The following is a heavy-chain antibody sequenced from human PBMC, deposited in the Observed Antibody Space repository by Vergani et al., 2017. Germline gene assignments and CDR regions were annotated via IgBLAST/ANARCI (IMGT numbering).Heavy chain of an antibody. D-gene: IGHD3-10*01. CDR3: ASGGHGSENGGALQL. J-gene: IGHJ3*01. Sequence: EKQLVQSGSETKKPGESLKISCQAFRYIFSNFWIGWVRQRPGRGLEWMGIIYPGDSEVKSNPTFRGQVILSVDTSVNTAYLQWRSLQASDTATYFCASGGHGSENGGALQLWGQGTNITVSS. CDR2: IYPGDSEV. CDR1: RYIFSNFW. V-gene: IGHV5-51*01.